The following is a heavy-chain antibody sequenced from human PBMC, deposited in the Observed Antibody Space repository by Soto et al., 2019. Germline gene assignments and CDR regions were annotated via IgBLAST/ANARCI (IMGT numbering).Heavy chain of an antibody. D-gene: IGHD2-2*01. CDR2: INQAGSVK. V-gene: IGHV3-7*03. J-gene: IGHJ4*02. Sequence: PGGSLRLSCAASGFPFSNYWMTLVRQSPGKGLEWVGNINQAGSVKYYVGSVKGRFTMSRDSAKNSQFLQMNSLTAEDTAVYYFARVGHTSPSLDYWGQGSWVTVSS. CDR3: ARVGHTSPSLDY. CDR1: GFPFSNYW.